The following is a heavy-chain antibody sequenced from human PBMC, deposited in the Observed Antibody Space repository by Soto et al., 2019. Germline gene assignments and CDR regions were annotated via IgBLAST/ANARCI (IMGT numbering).Heavy chain of an antibody. CDR1: GYTFTSYA. V-gene: IGHV1-3*01. CDR2: INAGNGNT. D-gene: IGHD1-7*01. Sequence: ASVKVSCKASGYTFTSYAMHWVRQAPGQRLEWMGWINAGNGNTKYSQKFQGRVTITRDTSASTAYMELSSLRSEDTAVYYCAREYNRNCRGVSNWFDPWGQGTLVIVSS. J-gene: IGHJ5*02. CDR3: AREYNRNCRGVSNWFDP.